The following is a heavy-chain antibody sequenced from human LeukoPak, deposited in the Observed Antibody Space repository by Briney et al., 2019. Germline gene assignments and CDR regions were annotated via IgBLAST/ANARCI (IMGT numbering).Heavy chain of an antibody. CDR3: ARASTYYDILTGYRYYYYGMDV. V-gene: IGHV4-39*07. J-gene: IGHJ6*02. CDR2: IYYTGST. D-gene: IGHD3-9*01. Sequence: SETLSLTCTVSGGSISSSTYYWGWIRQPPGKGLEWIASIYYTGSTNYNPSLKSRVTISVDTSKNQFSLKLSSVTAADTAVYYCARASTYYDILTGYRYYYYGMDVWGQGTTVTVSS. CDR1: GGSISSSTYY.